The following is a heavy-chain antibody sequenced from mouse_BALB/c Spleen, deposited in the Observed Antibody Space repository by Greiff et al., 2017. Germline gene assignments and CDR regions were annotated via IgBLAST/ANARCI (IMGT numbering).Heavy chain of an antibody. J-gene: IGHJ4*01. CDR1: GYTFTSYW. D-gene: IGHD1-1*01. CDR3: ARWAVVATGAMDY. V-gene: IGHV1S81*02. Sequence: VQLQQPGAELVKPGASVKLSCKASGYTFTSYWMHWVKQRPGQGLEWIGEINPSNGRTNYNEKFKSKATLTVDKSSSTAYMQLSSLTSEDSAVYYCARWAVVATGAMDYWGQGTSVTVSS. CDR2: INPSNGRT.